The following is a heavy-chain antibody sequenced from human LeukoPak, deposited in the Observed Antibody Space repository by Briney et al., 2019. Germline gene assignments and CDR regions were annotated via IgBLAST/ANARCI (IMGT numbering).Heavy chain of an antibody. Sequence: GGSLRLSCTASGFTFGDYAMSWFRQAPGKGLEWVGFIRSKAYGGTTEYAASVKGRFTISRDDSKSIAYLQMNSLKTEDTAVYYCTRYYYDSSGYYSSLFYWGQGTLVTVSS. CDR3: TRYYYDSSGYYSSLFY. CDR1: GFTFGDYA. CDR2: IRSKAYGGTT. D-gene: IGHD3-22*01. J-gene: IGHJ4*02. V-gene: IGHV3-49*03.